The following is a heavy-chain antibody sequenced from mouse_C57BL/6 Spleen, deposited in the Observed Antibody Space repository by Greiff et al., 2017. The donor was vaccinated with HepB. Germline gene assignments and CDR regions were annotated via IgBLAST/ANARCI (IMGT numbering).Heavy chain of an antibody. J-gene: IGHJ2*01. D-gene: IGHD1-1*01. CDR1: GFTFSSYG. CDR2: ISSGGSYT. Sequence: EVMLVESGGDLVKPGGSLKLSCAASGFTFSSYGMSWVRQTPDKRLEWVATISSGGSYTYYPDSVKGRFTISRDNAKNTLYLQMSSLKSEDTAMYYCASHYGSILDYWGQGTTLTVSS. CDR3: ASHYGSILDY. V-gene: IGHV5-6*01.